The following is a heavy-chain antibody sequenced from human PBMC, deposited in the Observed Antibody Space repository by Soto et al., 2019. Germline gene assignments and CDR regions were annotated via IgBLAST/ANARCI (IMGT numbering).Heavy chain of an antibody. V-gene: IGHV1-18*01. D-gene: IGHD3-9*01. CDR2: ISAYNGNT. J-gene: IGHJ5*02. Sequence: ASVKVSCKASGYTFTSYGISWVRQAPGQGLEWMGWISAYNGNTNYAQKLQGRVTMTTDTSTSTAYMELRRLRSDDTAVYYCARVVWNYDILTGYYMLDTWGQGTLVTVSS. CDR3: ARVVWNYDILTGYYMLDT. CDR1: GYTFTSYG.